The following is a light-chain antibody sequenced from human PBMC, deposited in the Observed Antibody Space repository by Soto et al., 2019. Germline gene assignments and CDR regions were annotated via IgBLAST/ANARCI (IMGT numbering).Light chain of an antibody. Sequence: EIVVTQSPATLSLSPGETATLSCRASQSVSTYVAWFQHKLGQAPRLLIYDASYRAIGVPARFSGGGSGTDFTLTISSLEPEDFAVYYCQQRSNWPGTFGRGTKLDIK. J-gene: IGKJ2*01. CDR3: QQRSNWPGT. V-gene: IGKV3-11*01. CDR1: QSVSTY. CDR2: DAS.